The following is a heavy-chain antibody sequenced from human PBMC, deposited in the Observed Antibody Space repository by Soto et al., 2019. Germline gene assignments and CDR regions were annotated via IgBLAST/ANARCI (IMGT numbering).Heavy chain of an antibody. Sequence: ASLKVSCEASGYAFPGYYMHWVRQAPGQGLEWMGWINPNSGGTNYAQKFQGRVTMTRDTSISTAYMELSRLRSDDTAVYYCAGVPRRSLRWFEPWGQVTVVTVSS. J-gene: IGHJ5*02. D-gene: IGHD2-8*01. CDR1: GYAFPGYY. V-gene: IGHV1-2*02. CDR2: INPNSGGT. CDR3: AGVPRRSLRWFEP.